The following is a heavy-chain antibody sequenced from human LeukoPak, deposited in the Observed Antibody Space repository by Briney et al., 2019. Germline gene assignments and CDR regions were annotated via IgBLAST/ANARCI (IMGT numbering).Heavy chain of an antibody. Sequence: ASVKVSCKASGYTFTSYYMHWVRQAPGQGLEWMGIINPSGGSTNYAQKFQGRVTMTRDTSTSTAYMELSSLRSEDTAVYYCARDPTSERTGLWVGELYDYYGMDVWGQGTTVTVS. CDR1: GYTFTSYY. D-gene: IGHD3-10*01. J-gene: IGHJ6*02. CDR2: INPSGGST. CDR3: ARDPTSERTGLWVGELYDYYGMDV. V-gene: IGHV1-46*01.